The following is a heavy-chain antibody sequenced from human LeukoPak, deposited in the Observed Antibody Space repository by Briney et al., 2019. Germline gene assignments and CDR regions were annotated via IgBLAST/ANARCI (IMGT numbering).Heavy chain of an antibody. D-gene: IGHD3-10*01. V-gene: IGHV1-69*13. Sequence: SVKVSCKASGGTFSSYAVSWVRQAPGQGLEWMGGIIPIFGTANYAQKFQGRVTITADESTSTAYMELSSLRSEDTAVYYCARENYYGSGSYYMGWGQGTLVTVSS. CDR2: IIPIFGTA. CDR1: GGTFSSYA. J-gene: IGHJ4*02. CDR3: ARENYYGSGSYYMG.